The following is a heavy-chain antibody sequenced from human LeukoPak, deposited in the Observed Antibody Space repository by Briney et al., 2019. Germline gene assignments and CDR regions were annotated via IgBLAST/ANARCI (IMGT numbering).Heavy chain of an antibody. CDR3: ASRIPYDSSSY. V-gene: IGHV3-74*01. CDR1: GFTFSSYW. D-gene: IGHD3-22*01. CDR2: ISSDGSST. J-gene: IGHJ4*02. Sequence: GGSLRLSCAASGFTFSSYWMHWVRQAPGKGLVWVSRISSDGSSTDYADSVKGRFTISRDNAKNTLYLQMNSLRAEDTAVYYCASRIPYDSSSYWGQGTLVTVPS.